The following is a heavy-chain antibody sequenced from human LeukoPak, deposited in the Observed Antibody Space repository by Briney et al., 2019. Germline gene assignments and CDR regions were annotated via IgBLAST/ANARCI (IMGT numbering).Heavy chain of an antibody. CDR1: GFTFSSYG. CDR3: ARDVWYYDSSGYYIFDY. Sequence: GGSLRLSCAASGFTFSSYGMHWVRQAPGKGLEWVANIKQDGSEKYYVDSVKGRFTISRDNAKNSLYLQMNSLRAEDTAVYYCARDVWYYDSSGYYIFDYWGQGTLVTVSS. D-gene: IGHD3-22*01. V-gene: IGHV3-7*01. J-gene: IGHJ4*02. CDR2: IKQDGSEK.